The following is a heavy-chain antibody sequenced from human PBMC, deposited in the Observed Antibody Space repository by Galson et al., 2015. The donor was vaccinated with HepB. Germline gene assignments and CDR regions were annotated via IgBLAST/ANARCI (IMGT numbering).Heavy chain of an antibody. D-gene: IGHD3-10*01. CDR3: AKDIGPLRGGAPDY. CDR2: ISWDGGST. CDR1: GFTFDDYT. Sequence: SLRLSCAASGFTFDDYTMHWVRQAPGKGLEWVSLISWDGGSTYYADSVKGRFTISRDNSKNSLYLQMNSLRTEDTALYYCAKDIGPLRGGAPDYWGQGTLVTVSS. J-gene: IGHJ4*02. V-gene: IGHV3-43*01.